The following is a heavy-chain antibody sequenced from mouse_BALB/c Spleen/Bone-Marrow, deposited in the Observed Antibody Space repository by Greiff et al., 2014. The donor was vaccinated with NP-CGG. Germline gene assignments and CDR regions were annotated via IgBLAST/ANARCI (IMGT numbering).Heavy chain of an antibody. Sequence: EVKLVESGGGLVQPGGSLKLSCAASGFTFSSYGMSWVRQTPDKRLELVATINSNGDSTYYPDSVKGRFTISRDNAKNTLYLQMSSLKSEDTATYYCARDMITTRGFAYWGQGTLVTVSA. CDR1: GFTFSSYG. CDR2: INSNGDST. V-gene: IGHV5-6-3*01. J-gene: IGHJ3*01. D-gene: IGHD2-4*01. CDR3: ARDMITTRGFAY.